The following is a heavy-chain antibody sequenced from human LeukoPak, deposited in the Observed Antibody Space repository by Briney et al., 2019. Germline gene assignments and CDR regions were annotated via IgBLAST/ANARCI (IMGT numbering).Heavy chain of an antibody. Sequence: ASVKVSCKASGYTFTGYYMHWVRQAPGQGLEWMGWINPNSGGTNYAQKFQGRVTMTRDTSISTAYMELSRLRSDDTAVYYCARGTGYSSSWYPSPDYWGQGTLVTVSS. V-gene: IGHV1-2*02. D-gene: IGHD6-13*01. CDR2: INPNSGGT. J-gene: IGHJ4*02. CDR3: ARGTGYSSSWYPSPDY. CDR1: GYTFTGYY.